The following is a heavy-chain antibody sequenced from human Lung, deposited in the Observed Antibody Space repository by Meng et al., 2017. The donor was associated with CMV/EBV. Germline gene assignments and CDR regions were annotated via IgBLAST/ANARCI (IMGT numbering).Heavy chain of an antibody. D-gene: IGHD4-17*01. V-gene: IGHV3-30-3*01. J-gene: IGHJ6*02. Sequence: GESLKISCAASGFTFSRHAMHWVRQAPGKGPEWVAVISYDGSKKYYADSVQGRFTISRDSSKNKVYLQKNSLRAEDTAVYYCARGRRPLYGDITRGSYYYGIDVWXQGTTVTVSS. CDR2: ISYDGSKK. CDR1: GFTFSRHA. CDR3: ARGRRPLYGDITRGSYYYGIDV.